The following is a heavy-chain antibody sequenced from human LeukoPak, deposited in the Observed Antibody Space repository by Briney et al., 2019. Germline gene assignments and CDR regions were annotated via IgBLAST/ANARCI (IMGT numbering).Heavy chain of an antibody. V-gene: IGHV1-8*01. D-gene: IGHD1-26*01. CDR3: ARTPDYSGSPFDY. Sequence: ASVKVSCKASGYTFTSYDINWVRQATGQGLEWMGWMNPNSGNTGYAQKFQGRVTMTRNTSISTAYMELSSLRSEDTAVYFCARTPDYSGSPFDYWGQGTLVTVSS. CDR1: GYTFTSYD. J-gene: IGHJ4*02. CDR2: MNPNSGNT.